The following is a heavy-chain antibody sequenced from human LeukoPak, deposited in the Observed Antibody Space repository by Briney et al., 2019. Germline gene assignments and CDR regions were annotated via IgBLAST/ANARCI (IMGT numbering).Heavy chain of an antibody. CDR1: GFTFSSYA. J-gene: IGHJ4*02. V-gene: IGHV3-23*01. D-gene: IGHD3-10*01. Sequence: GGSLRLSCAASGFTFSSYAMSWVRQAPGKGLEWVSAISGSGGSTYYADSVKGRFTISRDNAKNSVYLQMTSLGAEDTAVYYCATYTQNFGAPGTDYWGQGTLVTVSS. CDR2: ISGSGGST. CDR3: ATYTQNFGAPGTDY.